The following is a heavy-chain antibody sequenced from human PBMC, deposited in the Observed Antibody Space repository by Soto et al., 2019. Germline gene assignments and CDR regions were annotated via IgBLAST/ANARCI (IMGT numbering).Heavy chain of an antibody. CDR3: ARDVEGDDSNSMGMDV. CDR2: IYYSGST. CDR1: GGSISSGDYY. Sequence: QVQLQESGPGLVKPSQTLSLTCTVSGGSISSGDYYWSWIRQPPGKGLEWIGYIYYSGSTYYNPSLNSLFTIAVDTPKTQFSLKLSAVNAADTAVYYCARDVEGDDSNSMGMDVWGQGTTVTVSS. V-gene: IGHV4-30-4*01. J-gene: IGHJ6*02. D-gene: IGHD4-4*01.